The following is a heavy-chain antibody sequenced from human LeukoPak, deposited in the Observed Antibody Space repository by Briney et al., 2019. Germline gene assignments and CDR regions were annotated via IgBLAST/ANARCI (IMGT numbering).Heavy chain of an antibody. V-gene: IGHV1-69*05. J-gene: IGHJ6*03. Sequence: ASLKVSCKASGGTFSSYAISWVRQAPGQGLEWMGGIIPIFGTANYAQKFQGRVTITTDESTSTAYMELSSLRSEDTAVYYCARAMVPNSYYYMDVWGKGTTVTVSS. CDR2: IIPIFGTA. D-gene: IGHD3-10*01. CDR1: GGTFSSYA. CDR3: ARAMVPNSYYYMDV.